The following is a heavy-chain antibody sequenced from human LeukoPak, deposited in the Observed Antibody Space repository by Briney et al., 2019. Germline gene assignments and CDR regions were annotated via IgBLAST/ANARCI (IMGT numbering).Heavy chain of an antibody. CDR1: GFTFTTYG. CDR3: AKDMGLVATTVDY. CDR2: ISWNSGSI. Sequence: GGSLRLSCAASGFTFTTYGMHWVRQAPGKGLEWVSGISWNSGSIGYADSVKGRFTISRDNAKNSLYLQMNSLRAEDTALYYCAKDMGLVATTVDYWGQGTLVTVSS. D-gene: IGHD5-12*01. J-gene: IGHJ4*02. V-gene: IGHV3-9*01.